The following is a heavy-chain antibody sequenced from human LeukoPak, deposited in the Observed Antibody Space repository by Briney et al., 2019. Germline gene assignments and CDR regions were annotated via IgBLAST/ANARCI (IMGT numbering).Heavy chain of an antibody. CDR2: FYHTGST. D-gene: IGHD5-18*01. J-gene: IGHJ4*02. Sequence: SETLSLTCTVSGGSISSDNYYWSWIRQPAGKELEWIGRFYHTGSTDYNPSVKSRVTISVDTSKNQFSLTLSSVTAADAAVYYCARIRGYSYGYFDYWGQGTLVTVSS. V-gene: IGHV4-61*02. CDR3: ARIRGYSYGYFDY. CDR1: GGSISSDNYY.